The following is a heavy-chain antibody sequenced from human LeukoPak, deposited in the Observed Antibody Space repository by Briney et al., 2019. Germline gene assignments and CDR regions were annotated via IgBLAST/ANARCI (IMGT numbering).Heavy chain of an antibody. V-gene: IGHV4-4*07. CDR3: ARGPTTVTRAFDY. D-gene: IGHD4-17*01. J-gene: IGHJ4*02. CDR2: IYTSGST. Sequence: PSETLSLTCTVSGGSISIYYWSWIRQPAGKGLEWIGRIYTSGSTNYNPSLKSRVTMSVDTSKNQFSLKLSSVTAAGTAVYYCARGPTTVTRAFDYWGQGTLVTVSS. CDR1: GGSISIYY.